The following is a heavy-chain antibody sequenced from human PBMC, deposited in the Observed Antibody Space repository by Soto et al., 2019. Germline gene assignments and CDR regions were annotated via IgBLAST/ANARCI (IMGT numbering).Heavy chain of an antibody. CDR1: GFTFSSYS. Sequence: GGSLRLSCAASGFTFSSYSMNWVRQAPGKGLEWVSSISSSSSYIYYADSVKGRFTISRDNAKNSLYLQMNSLRAEDTAVYYCARDGPAYYYDSSPVDYWGQGTLVTVSS. CDR2: ISSSSSYI. J-gene: IGHJ4*02. D-gene: IGHD3-22*01. CDR3: ARDGPAYYYDSSPVDY. V-gene: IGHV3-21*01.